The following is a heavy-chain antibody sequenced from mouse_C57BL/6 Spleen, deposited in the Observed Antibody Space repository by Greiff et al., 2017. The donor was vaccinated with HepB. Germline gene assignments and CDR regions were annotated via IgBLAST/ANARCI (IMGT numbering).Heavy chain of an antibody. D-gene: IGHD1-1*01. V-gene: IGHV7-3*01. CDR3: ARYSPYYYGSSYGGYCDY. CDR1: GFTFTDYY. J-gene: IGHJ2*01. Sequence: DVMLVESGGGLVQPGGSLSLSCAASGFTFTDYYMSWVRQPPGKALEWLGFIRNKANGYTTEYSASVKGRFTISRDNSQSILYLQMNALRAEDSATYYCARYSPYYYGSSYGGYCDYWGQGTTLTVSS. CDR2: IRNKANGYTT.